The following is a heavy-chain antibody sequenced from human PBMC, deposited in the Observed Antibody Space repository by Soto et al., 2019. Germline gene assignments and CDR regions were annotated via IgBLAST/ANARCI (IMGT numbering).Heavy chain of an antibody. CDR2: MNPNSGKT. Sequence: QVQLVQSGAEVKKPGASVKVSCKASGYTFTSYDINWVRQATGQGLEWMGWMNPNSGKTGYAQKFQGRVTMTRNTSISTAYMVLSSLRSEDTAVYYCARGLGDYGDVSYYYYYYMDVWGKGTTVTVSS. J-gene: IGHJ6*03. CDR3: ARGLGDYGDVSYYYYYYMDV. V-gene: IGHV1-8*01. D-gene: IGHD4-17*01. CDR1: GYTFTSYD.